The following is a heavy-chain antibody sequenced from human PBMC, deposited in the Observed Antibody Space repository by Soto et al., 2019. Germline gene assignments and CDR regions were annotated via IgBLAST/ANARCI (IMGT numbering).Heavy chain of an antibody. CDR3: TISRYNRNYEGHYYYYGMDV. V-gene: IGHV1-18*01. Sequence: ASVKVSCKASGYTFTSYGISCVRWAPGRGLEWMGWISAYNGNTNYAQKLQGRVTMTTDTSTSTAYIELRSLRSDDTAVYFCTISRYNRNYEGHYYYYGMDVWGQGTPVTVSS. CDR2: ISAYNGNT. CDR1: GYTFTSYG. D-gene: IGHD1-7*01. J-gene: IGHJ6*02.